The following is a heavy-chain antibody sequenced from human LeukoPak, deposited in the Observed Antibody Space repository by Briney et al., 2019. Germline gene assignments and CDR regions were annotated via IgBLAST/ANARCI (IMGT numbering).Heavy chain of an antibody. CDR3: AREVAVAGTENGAFNV. CDR1: GFTFSTYA. Sequence: GGSLRLSCAASGFTFSTYAMHWVREAPGEGLEWGAVISYDGTNKYYADSVKGRFTISRDNSKNTLHLQMNSLRAEDTAVYYCAREVAVAGTENGAFNVWGQGTTVTVS. D-gene: IGHD6-19*01. V-gene: IGHV3-30-3*01. J-gene: IGHJ6*02. CDR2: ISYDGTNK.